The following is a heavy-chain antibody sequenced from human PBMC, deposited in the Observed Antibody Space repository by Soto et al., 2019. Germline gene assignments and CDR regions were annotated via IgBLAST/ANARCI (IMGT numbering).Heavy chain of an antibody. CDR3: ARDRFRSGRDAFDI. Sequence: QVQLVQSGAEVKKPGASVKVSCKASGYTFTSYGISWVRQAPGQGLEWTGWISAYNGNTNYAQKLQGKVTMTTDTSTSTADLELRRLRSDDTAVYYCARDRFRSGRDAFDIWGQGTMVTVSS. J-gene: IGHJ3*02. D-gene: IGHD3-3*01. CDR1: GYTFTSYG. V-gene: IGHV1-18*01. CDR2: ISAYNGNT.